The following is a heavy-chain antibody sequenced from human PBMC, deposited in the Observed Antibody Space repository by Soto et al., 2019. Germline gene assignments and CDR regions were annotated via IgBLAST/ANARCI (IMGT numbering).Heavy chain of an antibody. J-gene: IGHJ4*02. V-gene: IGHV1-8*01. Sequence: ASVKVSCKASGYTFTSYDINWVRQATGQGLEWMGWMNPNSGNTGYAQKFQGRVTMTRKTSISTAYMELSSLRSEDTAVYYCAGGYYIWGSYRHYYFDYWGQGTLVTVSS. CDR1: GYTFTSYD. CDR3: AGGYYIWGSYRHYYFDY. CDR2: MNPNSGNT. D-gene: IGHD3-16*02.